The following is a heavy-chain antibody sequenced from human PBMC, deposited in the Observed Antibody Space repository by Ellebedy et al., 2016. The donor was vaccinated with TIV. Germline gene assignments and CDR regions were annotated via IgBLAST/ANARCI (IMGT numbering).Heavy chain of an antibody. CDR1: GVIFSTYA. V-gene: IGHV3-23*01. CDR2: ISESGGST. Sequence: GGSLRLXXTGAGVIFSTYAMNWVRQAPGKGLEWVSGISESGGSTYYADSVKGRFTISRDNSKDTLYLEMNSLRVDDTAVYYCAKGKVADSWGQGTLVTVSS. CDR3: AKGKVADS. D-gene: IGHD2-15*01. J-gene: IGHJ4*02.